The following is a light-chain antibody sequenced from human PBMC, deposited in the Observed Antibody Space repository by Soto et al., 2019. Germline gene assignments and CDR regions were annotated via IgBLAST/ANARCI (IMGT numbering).Light chain of an antibody. V-gene: IGKV1-39*01. Sequence: DLQMTQSPSSLSASVGDRVTITCRASQSISSYLNWYQQKPGKAPKLLIYAASSLQSGVPSRFSGSGSGTDFTLTVSSLQPEDFATYFCQQSYSPFLTFGGGTKVEIK. J-gene: IGKJ4*01. CDR1: QSISSY. CDR2: AAS. CDR3: QQSYSPFLT.